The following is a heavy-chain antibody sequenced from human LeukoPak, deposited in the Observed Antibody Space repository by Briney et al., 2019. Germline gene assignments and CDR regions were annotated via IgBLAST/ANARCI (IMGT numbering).Heavy chain of an antibody. CDR1: GGSISSNY. D-gene: IGHD3-10*01. J-gene: IGHJ4*02. Sequence: SETLSLTCTVSGGSISSNYWSWIRQPPGKGLEWLGYIYYSGSTNYNPSLKSRITISVDTSKSQFSLKLSSVTAADTAVYYCARERYYYALGSIGIDSWGQGTLVTVSS. V-gene: IGHV4-59*01. CDR2: IYYSGST. CDR3: ARERYYYALGSIGIDS.